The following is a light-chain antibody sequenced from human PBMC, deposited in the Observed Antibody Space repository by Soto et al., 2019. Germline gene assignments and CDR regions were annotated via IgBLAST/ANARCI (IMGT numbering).Light chain of an antibody. CDR3: QQYDDYPLT. V-gene: IGKV1-5*01. CDR1: QSITTS. J-gene: IGKJ4*01. CDR2: HAS. Sequence: GDRVTITCRASQSITTSLTWYQQKPGKAPKLLIYHASTLESGVPSRFSGSGSGTQFTLTISSLQPDDFATYYCQQYDDYPLTFGGGTKVDIK.